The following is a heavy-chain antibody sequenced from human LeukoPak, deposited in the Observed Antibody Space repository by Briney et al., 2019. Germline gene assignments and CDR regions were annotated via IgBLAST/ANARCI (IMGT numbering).Heavy chain of an antibody. V-gene: IGHV3-53*01. J-gene: IGHJ4*02. CDR2: IYSGGST. CDR3: ARGTTVTTKGSFDY. CDR1: GFTVSSNY. D-gene: IGHD4-17*01. Sequence: GGSLRLSCAASGFTVSSNYMSWVRQAPGKGLEWVSVIYSGGSTYYADSVKGRFTISRDNSKNTLYLQMNSLRAEDTAVYYCARGTTVTTKGSFDYWGQGALVTVSS.